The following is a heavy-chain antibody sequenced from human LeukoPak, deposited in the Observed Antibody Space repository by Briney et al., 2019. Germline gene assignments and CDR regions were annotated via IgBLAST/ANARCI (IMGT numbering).Heavy chain of an antibody. Sequence: GESLQIYCQGSGYLFTTYYIAWVRQLPGKGLEWMGMIYPGDSDTRYSPSFQGQVTISADKSISTAYLQWSSLKASDTPVYYCARHEGYNWFDPWGEGTLVTVSS. J-gene: IGHJ5*02. V-gene: IGHV5-51*01. CDR3: ARHEGYNWFDP. CDR2: IYPGDSDT. CDR1: GYLFTTYY.